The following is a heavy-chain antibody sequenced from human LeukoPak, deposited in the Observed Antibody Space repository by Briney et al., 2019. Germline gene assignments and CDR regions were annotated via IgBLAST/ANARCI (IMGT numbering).Heavy chain of an antibody. CDR1: GGTFSSYA. V-gene: IGHV1-69*04. CDR2: IIPILGIA. J-gene: IGHJ4*02. Sequence: SVKVSCKASGGTFSSYAISWVRQAPGQGLEWMGRIIPILGIANYAQKFQGRVTITADESTSTAYMELSSLRSEDTAAYYCARGSPYSSSSGGFDYWGQGTLVTVSS. CDR3: ARGSPYSSSSGGFDY. D-gene: IGHD6-6*01.